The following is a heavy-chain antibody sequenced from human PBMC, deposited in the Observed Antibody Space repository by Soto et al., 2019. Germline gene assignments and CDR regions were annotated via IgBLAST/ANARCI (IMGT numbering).Heavy chain of an antibody. Sequence: GGSLRLSCAASGFTFSSYAMHWVRQAPGKGLEWVAVISYDGSNKYYADSVKGRFTISRDNSKNTLYLQMNSLRAEDTAVYYCASGGGSGSYGNYYYYGMDVWGQGTTVTVSS. CDR2: ISYDGSNK. CDR1: GFTFSSYA. V-gene: IGHV3-30-3*01. D-gene: IGHD3-10*01. CDR3: ASGGGSGSYGNYYYYGMDV. J-gene: IGHJ6*02.